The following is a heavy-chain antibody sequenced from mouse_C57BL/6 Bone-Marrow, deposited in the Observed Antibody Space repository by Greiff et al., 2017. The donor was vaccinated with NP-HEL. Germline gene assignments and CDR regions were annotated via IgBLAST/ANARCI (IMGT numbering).Heavy chain of an antibody. CDR2: ISSGGSYT. CDR1: GFTFSSYG. D-gene: IGHD1-1*01. J-gene: IGHJ1*03. V-gene: IGHV5-6*01. CDR3: ARHGTVVAWYFDV. Sequence: EVQLMESGGDLVKPGGSLTLSCAASGFTFSSYGMSWVRQTPDKRLEWVATISSGGSYTYYPDSVKGRFTISRDNAKNTLYLQMSSLKSEDTAMYYCARHGTVVAWYFDVWGTGTTVTVSS.